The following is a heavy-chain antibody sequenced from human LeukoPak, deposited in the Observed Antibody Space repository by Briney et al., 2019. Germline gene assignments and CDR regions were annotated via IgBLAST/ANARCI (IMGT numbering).Heavy chain of an antibody. D-gene: IGHD6-19*01. J-gene: IGHJ6*02. CDR1: GDSVSSNSAA. CDR3: ARDMRQWLVNYYYYGMDV. Sequence: SQTLSLTCAISGDSVSSNSAAWNWIRQSPSRGLEWLGRTYYRSKWYNDYAVSVKSRITINPDPSKNQFSLQLNSVTPEDTAVYYCARDMRQWLVNYYYYGMDVWGQGTTVTVSS. CDR2: TYYRSKWYN. V-gene: IGHV6-1*01.